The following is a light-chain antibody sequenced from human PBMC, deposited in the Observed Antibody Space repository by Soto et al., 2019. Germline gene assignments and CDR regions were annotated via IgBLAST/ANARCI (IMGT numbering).Light chain of an antibody. J-gene: IGKJ1*01. CDR2: WAS. Sequence: DIVMTQSPDSLAVSLGERATINCKSSQSVLYRSDNKNYLAWYQQKPGQPPKLLIYWASTRESGVPDRFSGSGSGTDFTLTISSLQAEDVAVYYCQQYYSTPRTFGQGTKADI. CDR1: QSVLYRSDNKNY. CDR3: QQYYSTPRT. V-gene: IGKV4-1*01.